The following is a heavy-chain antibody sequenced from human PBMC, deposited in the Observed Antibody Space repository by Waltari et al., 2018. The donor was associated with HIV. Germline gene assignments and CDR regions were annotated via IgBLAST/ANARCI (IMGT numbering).Heavy chain of an antibody. V-gene: IGHV4-39*07. CDR1: GGSISSSSYY. Sequence: QLQLQESGPGLVKPSETLSLTCTVSGGSISSSSYYWGWIRQPPGKGLEWIGSIYYSGSTYYNPSLKSRVTISVDTAKNQFSLKLSSVTAADTAVYYCARERVIAAAGTRSFDYWGQGTLVTVSS. CDR3: ARERVIAAAGTRSFDY. CDR2: IYYSGST. D-gene: IGHD6-13*01. J-gene: IGHJ4*02.